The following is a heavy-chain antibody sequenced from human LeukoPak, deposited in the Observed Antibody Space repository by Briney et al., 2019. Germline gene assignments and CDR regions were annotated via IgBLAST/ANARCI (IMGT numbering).Heavy chain of an antibody. CDR2: IRSKAYGGTT. CDR1: GFTFGDYA. V-gene: IGHV3-49*03. Sequence: GGSLRLSCTASGFTFGDYAMSWFRQAPGKGLEWVGFIRSKAYGGTTEYAASVKGRFTISRDDSKSIAYLQMNSLKTEDTAVYYCTRSFTVLDAEVDYWGQGTLVTVSS. D-gene: IGHD2-15*01. J-gene: IGHJ4*02. CDR3: TRSFTVLDAEVDY.